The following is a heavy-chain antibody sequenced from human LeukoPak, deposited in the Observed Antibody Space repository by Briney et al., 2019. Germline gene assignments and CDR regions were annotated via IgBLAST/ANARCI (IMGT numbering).Heavy chain of an antibody. CDR3: ARELSKWIKVPGY. Sequence: GASVKVSCKASGYTFTNYGISWVRQAPGQGLEWMGWISVYNANTNYAQNLQGRVTMTTDTSTSTAYMELRSLRSDDTAVYYCARELSKWIKVPGYWGQGTLVTVSS. J-gene: IGHJ4*02. CDR1: GYTFTNYG. D-gene: IGHD5-12*01. V-gene: IGHV1-18*01. CDR2: ISVYNANT.